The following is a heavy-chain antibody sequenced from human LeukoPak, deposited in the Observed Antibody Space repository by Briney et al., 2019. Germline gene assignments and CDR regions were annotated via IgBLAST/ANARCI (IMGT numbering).Heavy chain of an antibody. V-gene: IGHV1-8*03. D-gene: IGHD3-3*01. CDR1: GGTFSSYA. CDR2: MNPNSGDT. Sequence: ASVKVSCKASGGTFSSYAITWVRQATGQGLEWMGWMNPNSGDTGYAQKFQGRITITRNTSISTAYMELSSLRSEDTAVYYCARSYVPDFWSGSESYYMDVWGKGTTVTVS. CDR3: ARSYVPDFWSGSESYYMDV. J-gene: IGHJ6*03.